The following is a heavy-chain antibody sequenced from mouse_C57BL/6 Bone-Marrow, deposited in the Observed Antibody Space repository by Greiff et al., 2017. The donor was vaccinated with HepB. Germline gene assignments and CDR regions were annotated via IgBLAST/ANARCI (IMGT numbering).Heavy chain of an antibody. CDR1: GFNIKDDY. CDR3: TTHYYGSSSWFAY. V-gene: IGHV14-4*01. Sequence: EVQLQQSGAELVRPGASVKLSCTASGFNIKDDYMHWVKQRPEQGLEWIGWIDPENGDTEYASKFQGKATITADTSSNTAYLQLSSLTSEDTAVYYCTTHYYGSSSWFAYWGQGTLVTVSA. J-gene: IGHJ3*01. D-gene: IGHD1-1*01. CDR2: IDPENGDT.